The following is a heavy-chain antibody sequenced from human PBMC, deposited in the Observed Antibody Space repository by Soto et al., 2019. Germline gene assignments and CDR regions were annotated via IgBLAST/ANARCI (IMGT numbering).Heavy chain of an antibody. CDR2: VYHSGST. D-gene: IGHD6-6*01. CDR1: GYSISSGYY. V-gene: IGHV4-38-2*01. J-gene: IGHJ4*02. Sequence: PSETLSLTCAVSGYSISSGYYWGWIRQPPGKGLEWIGSVYHSGSTYYNPSLKSRVTISVNTSKSQFSLKLSSVTAADTAVYYCARAHISSEGYYFDYWGQGTLVTVSS. CDR3: ARAHISSEGYYFDY.